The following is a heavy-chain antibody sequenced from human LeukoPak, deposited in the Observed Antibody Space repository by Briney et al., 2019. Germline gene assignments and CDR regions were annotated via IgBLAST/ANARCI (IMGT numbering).Heavy chain of an antibody. CDR1: GYTFTSYG. V-gene: IGHV1-18*04. D-gene: IGHD4-17*01. CDR3: ARVVYGHYVGDY. J-gene: IGHJ4*02. Sequence: GASVKVSCKASGYTFTSYGISWVRQAPGQVLEWMGWISAYNGNTNYAQRLQGRVTMTTDTSTSTAYMELRSLRSDDTAVYYCARVVYGHYVGDYWGQGTLVTVSS. CDR2: ISAYNGNT.